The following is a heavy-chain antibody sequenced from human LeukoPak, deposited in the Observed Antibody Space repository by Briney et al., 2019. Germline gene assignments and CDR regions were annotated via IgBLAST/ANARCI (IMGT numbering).Heavy chain of an antibody. CDR1: GFTFSSYW. Sequence: GGSLRLSCAASGFTFSSYWMSWVRQAPGKGLEWVANIKQDGSEKYYVDSVKGRFTISRDNAKNSLYLQMNSLRAEDTAVYYCARDGGGQEFSYFDYWGQGTLVTVSS. V-gene: IGHV3-7*01. CDR3: ARDGGGQEFSYFDY. J-gene: IGHJ4*02. D-gene: IGHD3-10*01. CDR2: IKQDGSEK.